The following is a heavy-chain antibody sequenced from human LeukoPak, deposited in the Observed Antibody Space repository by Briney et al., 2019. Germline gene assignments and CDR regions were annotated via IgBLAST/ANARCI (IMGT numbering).Heavy chain of an antibody. J-gene: IGHJ4*02. CDR1: GFTFSSYA. CDR3: ARALDSYGYFDY. Sequence: GGSLRLSCAASGFTFSSYAMSWVRQAPGKGLEWVSSISSSSSCIYYADSVKGRFTISRDNAKNSLYLQMNSLRAEDTAVYYCARALDSYGYFDYWGQGTLVTVSS. V-gene: IGHV3-21*01. CDR2: ISSSSSCI. D-gene: IGHD5-18*01.